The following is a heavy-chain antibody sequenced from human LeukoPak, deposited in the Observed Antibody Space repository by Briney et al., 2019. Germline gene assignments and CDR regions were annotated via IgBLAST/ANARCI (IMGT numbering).Heavy chain of an antibody. CDR1: GFTFSSYS. CDR2: ISGNSNYI. J-gene: IGHJ4*02. CDR3: ARLVGATHREFDY. V-gene: IGHV3-21*01. D-gene: IGHD1-26*01. Sequence: PGGSLRLSCAASGFTFSSYSINWVRQAPGKGLEWVSSISGNSNYIYYADSLKGRFTISRDNAKNSLYLQMNSLRAEDTAVYYCARLVGATHREFDYWGQGILVTVSS.